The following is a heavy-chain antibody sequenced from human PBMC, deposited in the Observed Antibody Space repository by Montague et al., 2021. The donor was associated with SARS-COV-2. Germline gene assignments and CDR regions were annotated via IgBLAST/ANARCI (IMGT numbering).Heavy chain of an antibody. V-gene: IGHV4-39*01. Sequence: SETLSLTCTVSGGSISGFYWSWIRQPPGKGPEWLGIVYYSGYTYYNPSVKGRVTISIDASKNQFSLKLNSLTATDTAIYHCARRRLREDYFDFWGQGTLLTVSS. J-gene: IGHJ4*02. CDR3: ARRRLREDYFDF. CDR2: VYYSGYT. D-gene: IGHD4-17*01. CDR1: GGSISGFY.